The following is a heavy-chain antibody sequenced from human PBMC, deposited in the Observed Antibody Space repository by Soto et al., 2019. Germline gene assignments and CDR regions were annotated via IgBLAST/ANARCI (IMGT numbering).Heavy chain of an antibody. D-gene: IGHD3-10*01. V-gene: IGHV4-31*03. CDR3: ARGRMVRGFPTDY. Sequence: QVQLQESGPGLVKPSQTLSLTCTVSGGSISSGGYYWSWIRQHPGKGLAWIGYIYYSGSTYYNPSLTSRVTISVDPSKNQFSLKLSSVTAADTAVYYCARGRMVRGFPTDYWGQGTLVTVSS. CDR1: GGSISSGGYY. CDR2: IYYSGST. J-gene: IGHJ4*02.